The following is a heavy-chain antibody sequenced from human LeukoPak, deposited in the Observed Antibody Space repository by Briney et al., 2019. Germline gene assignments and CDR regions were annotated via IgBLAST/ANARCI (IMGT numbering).Heavy chain of an antibody. J-gene: IGHJ6*03. D-gene: IGHD4-11*01. V-gene: IGHV4-4*07. Sequence: SETLSLTCTVSGGSISSYYWSWLRQPAGKGLEWIGRIYTTGSTNYNPSLKSRVTMSVDTSKNQFSLKLSSVTAADTAVYYCARGGTVNYYYMDVWGKGTTVTVSS. CDR2: IYTTGST. CDR3: ARGGTVNYYYMDV. CDR1: GGSISSYY.